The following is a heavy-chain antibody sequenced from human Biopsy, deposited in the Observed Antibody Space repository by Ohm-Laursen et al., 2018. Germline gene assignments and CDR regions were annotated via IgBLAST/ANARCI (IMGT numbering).Heavy chain of an antibody. J-gene: IGHJ3*02. Sequence: SVKVSCKTSGYTFTAYGISWVRQAPGQGLEWMGWISTYNDDTNIAQKFQGRVSMTTDTSTMTAYMELRSLRSGDTAIYFCARDPGYDFWSGSDPFDIWGQGTLATVS. CDR1: GYTFTAYG. CDR2: ISTYNDDT. D-gene: IGHD3-3*01. V-gene: IGHV1-18*04. CDR3: ARDPGYDFWSGSDPFDI.